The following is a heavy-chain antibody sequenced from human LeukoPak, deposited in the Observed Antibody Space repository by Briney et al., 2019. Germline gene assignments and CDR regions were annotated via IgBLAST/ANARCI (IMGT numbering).Heavy chain of an antibody. CDR1: GFAFSSYG. D-gene: IGHD7-27*01. CDR2: IRFDGSNK. V-gene: IGHV3-30*02. J-gene: IGHJ2*01. Sequence: PGGSLRLSCAASGFAFSSYGMHWVRQTPGKGLEWVAFIRFDGSNKYYADSVKGRFTISRDNSKNTLYLQMNSLRAEDTAVYYCAKDSVSTGDPWYFDLWGRGTLVTVSS. CDR3: AKDSVSTGDPWYFDL.